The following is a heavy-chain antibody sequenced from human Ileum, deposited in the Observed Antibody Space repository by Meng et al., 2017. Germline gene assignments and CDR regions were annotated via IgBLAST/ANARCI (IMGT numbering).Heavy chain of an antibody. D-gene: IGHD4-17*01. Sequence: QVQLQQWGAGLLKPAETLSLTCAVYGGSFSGYYWSWIRQPPGKGLEWIGEINHSGSTNYNPSLKSRVTISVDTSKNQSSLKLSSVTAADTAVYYCARRAHYGDPPRWGQGTLVTVSS. J-gene: IGHJ4*02. CDR1: GGSFSGYY. V-gene: IGHV4-34*01. CDR2: INHSGST. CDR3: ARRAHYGDPPR.